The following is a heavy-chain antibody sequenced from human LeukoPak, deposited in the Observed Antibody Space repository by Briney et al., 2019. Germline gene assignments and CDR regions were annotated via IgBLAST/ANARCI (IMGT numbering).Heavy chain of an antibody. CDR1: GYIFTSSA. J-gene: IGHJ4*02. D-gene: IGHD1-26*01. CDR2: INTNTGKP. Sequence: ASVKVSCKASGYIFTSSAMNWVRQTLGQGLEWMGWINTNTGKPTYAQGFTGRFVFSLDTSVSTAYLQISSLKAEGTAIYYCTRGLGVDYWGQGTLVTVSS. V-gene: IGHV7-4-1*02. CDR3: TRGLGVDY.